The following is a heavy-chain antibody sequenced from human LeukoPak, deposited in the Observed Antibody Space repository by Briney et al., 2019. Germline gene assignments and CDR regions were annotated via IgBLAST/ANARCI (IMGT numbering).Heavy chain of an antibody. V-gene: IGHV4-34*01. CDR1: GGSFSGYY. CDR2: INHSGST. CDR3: ASFSSSWRGSWFDP. D-gene: IGHD6-13*01. J-gene: IGHJ5*02. Sequence: ASETLSLTCALYGGSFSGYYWSWIRQPPGKGLEWIGEINHSGSTNYNPSLKSRVTISVDTSKNQFSLKLSSVTAADTAVYYCASFSSSWRGSWFDPWGQGTLVTVS.